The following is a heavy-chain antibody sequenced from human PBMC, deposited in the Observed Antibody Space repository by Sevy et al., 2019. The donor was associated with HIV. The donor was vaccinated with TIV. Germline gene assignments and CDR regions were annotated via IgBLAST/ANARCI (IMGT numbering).Heavy chain of an antibody. CDR3: ARDSNPEQWLVPTHFDY. CDR2: IWYDGSNK. D-gene: IGHD6-19*01. CDR1: GFTFSSYG. Sequence: GGSLRLSCAASGFTFSSYGMHWVRQAPGKGLEWVAVIWYDGSNKYYADSVKGRFTISRDNSKNTLYLQTNSLRAEDTAVYYCARDSNPEQWLVPTHFDYWGQGTLVTVSS. J-gene: IGHJ4*02. V-gene: IGHV3-33*01.